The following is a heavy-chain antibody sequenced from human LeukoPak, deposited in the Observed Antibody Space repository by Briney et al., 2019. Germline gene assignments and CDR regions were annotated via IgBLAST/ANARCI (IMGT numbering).Heavy chain of an antibody. V-gene: IGHV3-30*18. J-gene: IGHJ4*02. D-gene: IGHD3-10*01. Sequence: GRSLRLSCAASGFTFGSYGMHWVRQAPGKGLEWVAVISYDGSNKYYADSVKGRFTISRDNSKNTLYLQMNSLRVEDTAVYYCANLFGGFDYWGQGTLVTVSS. CDR1: GFTFGSYG. CDR2: ISYDGSNK. CDR3: ANLFGGFDY.